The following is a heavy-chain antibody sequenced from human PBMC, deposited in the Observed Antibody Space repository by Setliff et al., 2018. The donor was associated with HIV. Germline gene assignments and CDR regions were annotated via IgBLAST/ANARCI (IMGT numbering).Heavy chain of an antibody. CDR2: INPNSGGT. CDR1: GYTFTNYY. Sequence: ASVKVSCKASGYTFTNYYIHWVRQAPGQGLEWMGRINPNSGGTNHAQKFQGRVTMTRDTSSSTAYMELSRLRSDDTAVYYCATKVYCTNGVCLDAFDLWGQGTMVTVSS. CDR3: ATKVYCTNGVCLDAFDL. V-gene: IGHV1-2*06. D-gene: IGHD2-8*01. J-gene: IGHJ3*01.